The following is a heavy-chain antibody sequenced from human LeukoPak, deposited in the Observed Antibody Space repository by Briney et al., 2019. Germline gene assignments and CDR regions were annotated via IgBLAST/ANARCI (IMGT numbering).Heavy chain of an antibody. V-gene: IGHV3-21*05. D-gene: IGHD2-2*01. Sequence: NPGGSLRLSCAASGFTFSLYDMKGVREAPGKGLEGVSYIDSGSDDIHYADSVRGRFTISRDNAKNTLYLQMKSLRAEDTAVYYCARDTYQPSLIDYWGQGTLVTVSS. CDR3: ARDTYQPSLIDY. CDR1: GFTFSLYD. J-gene: IGHJ4*02. CDR2: IDSGSDDI.